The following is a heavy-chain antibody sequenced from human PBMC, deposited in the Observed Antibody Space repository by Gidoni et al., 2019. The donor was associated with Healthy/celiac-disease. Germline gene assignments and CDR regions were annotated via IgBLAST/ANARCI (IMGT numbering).Heavy chain of an antibody. J-gene: IGHJ4*02. D-gene: IGHD6-19*01. CDR2: ISYDGSNK. Sequence: QVQLVESGGGVVQPGRSLRLSCAASGFTFRSYAMHWVRQAPGKGLEWVAVISYDGSNKYYADSVKGRFTISRDNSKNTLYLQMNSLRAEDTAVYYCARPGIAVAGVLYWGQGTLVTVSS. CDR3: ARPGIAVAGVLY. CDR1: GFTFRSYA. V-gene: IGHV3-30*04.